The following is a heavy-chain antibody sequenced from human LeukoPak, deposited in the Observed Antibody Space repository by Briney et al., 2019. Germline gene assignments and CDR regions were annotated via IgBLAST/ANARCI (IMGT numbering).Heavy chain of an antibody. D-gene: IGHD5-24*01. V-gene: IGHV3-23*01. J-gene: IGHJ4*02. CDR3: AKGLGKATITPLGY. CDR1: GFTFSSYA. CDR2: ISGSGGST. Sequence: GGSLRLSCAASGFTFSSYAMSWVRQAPGKGLEWVSAISGSGGSTYYADSVKGRFTISRDNSKNTLYLQMDSLRAEDTAVYYCAKGLGKATITPLGYWGQGTLVTVSS.